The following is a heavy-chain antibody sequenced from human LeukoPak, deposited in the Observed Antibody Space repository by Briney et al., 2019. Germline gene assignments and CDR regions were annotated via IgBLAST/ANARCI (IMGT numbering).Heavy chain of an antibody. Sequence: SVTVSCMASGGTFIGYTITWVRQAPGQGLEWMGMIIPGIGKVNYAQKFQGRVTISAHKSANTVYMELSSLRSEDTAMYYCARERYYDSSGYHPSYYFDSWGQGTLVTVSS. CDR3: ARERYYDSSGYHPSYYFDS. CDR1: GGTFIGYT. J-gene: IGHJ4*02. D-gene: IGHD3-22*01. V-gene: IGHV1-69*08. CDR2: IIPGIGKV.